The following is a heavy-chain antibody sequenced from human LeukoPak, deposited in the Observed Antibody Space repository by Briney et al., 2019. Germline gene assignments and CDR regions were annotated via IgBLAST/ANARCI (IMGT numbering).Heavy chain of an antibody. J-gene: IGHJ5*02. CDR3: ARFRLPPATSTGWFDP. CDR2: IKRDGSEK. D-gene: IGHD2-2*01. Sequence: GGSLRLSCAASGFTFSGYWMSWVRQVPGKGLEWVANIKRDGSEKYYVDSVRGRFTISRDNAKNSLFLQMNSLRVEDTAVYYCARFRLPPATSTGWFDPWGQGTLVTVSS. V-gene: IGHV3-7*01. CDR1: GFTFSGYW.